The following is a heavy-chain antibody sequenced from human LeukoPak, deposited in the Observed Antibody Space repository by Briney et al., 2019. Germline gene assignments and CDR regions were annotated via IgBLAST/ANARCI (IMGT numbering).Heavy chain of an antibody. CDR1: GGSITSTDW. J-gene: IGHJ4*02. CDR3: SRENGAFSPFGY. D-gene: IGHD2-8*01. Sequence: SGTLSLTCGVSGGSITSTDWWSWVRQPPGQGLEWIGEVSLSGLTNYNPSLSSRVIMALDTSKNHLSLHLTSVTAADTAVYYCSRENGAFSPFGYWGQGYLVTVLS. CDR2: VSLSGLT. V-gene: IGHV4-4*02.